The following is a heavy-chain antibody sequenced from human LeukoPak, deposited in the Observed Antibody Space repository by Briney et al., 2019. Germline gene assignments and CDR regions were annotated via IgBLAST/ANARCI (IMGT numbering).Heavy chain of an antibody. CDR1: GGSMSSGDYY. J-gene: IGHJ4*02. Sequence: SETLSLTCTVSGGSMSSGDYYWSWFRQPPGTGLEWLGYRSLRGPTYYKPAIKSPTTFTLDTPRTQFSLNLRSVTAADTAVYYCARALRCERRVFDCWGQGILVTVSS. CDR2: RSLRGPT. CDR3: ARALRCERRVFDC. V-gene: IGHV4-30-4*01.